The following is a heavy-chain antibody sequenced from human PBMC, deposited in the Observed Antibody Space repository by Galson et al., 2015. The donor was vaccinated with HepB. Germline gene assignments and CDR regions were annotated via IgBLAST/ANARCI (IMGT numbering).Heavy chain of an antibody. V-gene: IGHV3-21*05. J-gene: IGHJ4*02. CDR2: SSSSSSYI. D-gene: IGHD3-22*01. Sequence: LRLSCAASGFTFSSYEMNWVRQAPGKGLEWVSYSSSSSSYIYYADSVKGRFTISRDNAKNSLYLQMNSLRAEDTAVYYCARVRGEYYDSSGYYSFDYWGQGTLVTVSS. CDR3: ARVRGEYYDSSGYYSFDY. CDR1: GFTFSSYE.